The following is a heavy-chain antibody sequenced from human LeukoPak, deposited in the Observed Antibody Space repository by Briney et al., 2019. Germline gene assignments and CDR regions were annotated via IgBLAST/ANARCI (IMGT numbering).Heavy chain of an antibody. CDR3: AADVIRGYSYGPRDY. CDR2: IIPIFGIA. V-gene: IGHV1-69*04. D-gene: IGHD5-18*01. Sequence: GASVKVSCKASGGTFSSYAISWVRQAPGQGLEWMGRIIPIFGIANYAQKFQGRVTITADKSTSTAYMELSSLRSGDTAVYYCAADVIRGYSYGPRDYWGQGTLVTVSS. J-gene: IGHJ4*02. CDR1: GGTFSSYA.